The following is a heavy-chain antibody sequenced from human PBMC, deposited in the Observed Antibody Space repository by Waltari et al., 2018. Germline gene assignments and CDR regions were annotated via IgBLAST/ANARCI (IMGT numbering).Heavy chain of an antibody. CDR3: AKGDSTSWYAFEY. D-gene: IGHD6-13*01. CDR1: GFTFSSYA. CDR2: IYSGGST. V-gene: IGHV3-23*03. Sequence: EVQLLESGGGLVQPGGSLRLSCAASGFTFSSYAMSWVRQAPGKGLEWVSVIYSGGSTYYADSVKGRFTISRDNSKNTLYLQMNSLRAEDTAVYYCAKGDSTSWYAFEYWGQGTLVTVAS. J-gene: IGHJ4*02.